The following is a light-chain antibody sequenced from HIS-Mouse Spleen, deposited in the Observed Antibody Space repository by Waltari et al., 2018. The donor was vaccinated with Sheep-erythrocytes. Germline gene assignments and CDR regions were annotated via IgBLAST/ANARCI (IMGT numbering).Light chain of an antibody. J-gene: IGKJ2*01. CDR1: HGISSY. CDR3: QQLNSYPHT. CDR2: AAS. Sequence: DIQLTQSPSFLSASVGDRVTITCRASHGISSYLAWYQQKPGKAPKLLNYAASTLQSGVPSRFSGSGSGTEFTLTISSLQPEDFATYYCQQLNSYPHTFGQGTKLEIK. V-gene: IGKV1-9*01.